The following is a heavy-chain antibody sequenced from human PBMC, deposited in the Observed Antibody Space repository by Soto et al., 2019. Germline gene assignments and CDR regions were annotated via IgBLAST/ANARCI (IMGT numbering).Heavy chain of an antibody. CDR3: ARRRVYSYPLAYNWFDP. D-gene: IGHD5-18*01. CDR2: IIPIFGTA. J-gene: IGHJ5*02. V-gene: IGHV1-69*01. Sequence: QVQLVQSGAEVKKPGSSVKVSCKASGGTFSSYAISWVRQAPGQGLEWMGGIIPIFGTANYAQKFQGRVTITADESTSTAYMELSSLRSEDTAVYYCARRRVYSYPLAYNWFDPWGQGTLVTVSS. CDR1: GGTFSSYA.